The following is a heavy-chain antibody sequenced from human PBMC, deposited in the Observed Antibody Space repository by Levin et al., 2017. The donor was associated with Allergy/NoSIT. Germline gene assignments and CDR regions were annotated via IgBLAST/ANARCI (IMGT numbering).Heavy chain of an antibody. D-gene: IGHD4-11*01. Sequence: ASVKVSCKASGYSFSSYDINWVRQATGQGLEWMGWINPNSGNTGFAQKFQGRVTMTRVSSISTAYMELSSLTSEDTAVYYCARLAAEPSVTTMGYYYYAMDVWGQGTPVTVSS. CDR1: GYSFSSYD. J-gene: IGHJ6*02. CDR2: INPNSGNT. V-gene: IGHV1-8*01. CDR3: ARLAAEPSVTTMGYYYYAMDV.